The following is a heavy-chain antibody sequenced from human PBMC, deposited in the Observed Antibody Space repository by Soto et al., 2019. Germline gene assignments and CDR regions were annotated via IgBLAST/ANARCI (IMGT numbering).Heavy chain of an antibody. D-gene: IGHD3-10*01. J-gene: IGHJ5*02. CDR1: GGTFRRYT. Sequence: QVQLVQSGAEVKKPGSSVKVSCKASGGTFRRYTINWVRQAPGQGLEWMGRIIPIAAIANYTQKFQGRVTITVDKSSNTAYMDLSSLRSDDTAVYYCARGSTIVRGAPSWFDPWGQGTLVTVSS. V-gene: IGHV1-69*02. CDR3: ARGSTIVRGAPSWFDP. CDR2: IIPIAAIA.